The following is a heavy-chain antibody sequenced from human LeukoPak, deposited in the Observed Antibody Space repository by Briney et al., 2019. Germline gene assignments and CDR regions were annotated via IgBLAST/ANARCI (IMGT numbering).Heavy chain of an antibody. CDR3: ARASENGFDY. J-gene: IGHJ4*02. Sequence: PGGSLRLSCAASGFTVSSYGMTWVRQAPGKGLEWVSAFSATDGSAQYAESVKGRFTISRDNSKSSLYLQMNSLRAEDTAVYYCARASENGFDYWGQGTLVTVSS. CDR2: FSATDGSA. D-gene: IGHD2-8*01. V-gene: IGHV3-23*01. CDR1: GFTVSSYG.